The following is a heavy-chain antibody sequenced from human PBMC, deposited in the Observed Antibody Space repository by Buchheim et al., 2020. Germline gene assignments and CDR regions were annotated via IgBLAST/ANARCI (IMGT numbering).Heavy chain of an antibody. CDR2: IYWNDVK. V-gene: IGHV2-5*01. J-gene: IGHJ5*02. Sequence: QITLKESGPTLVKPTQTLTLTCTFSGFSLSTSGVGVGWIRQPPGKALEWLALIYWNDVKRYSPSLNSRLTITTANSQHQVVLTMTNVDPVDTATYYCTHSLMITFGGIIVPYWFDPWGQGTL. D-gene: IGHD3-16*02. CDR1: GFSLSTSGVG. CDR3: THSLMITFGGIIVPYWFDP.